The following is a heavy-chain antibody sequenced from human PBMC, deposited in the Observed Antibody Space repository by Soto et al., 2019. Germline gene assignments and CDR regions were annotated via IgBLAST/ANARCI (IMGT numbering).Heavy chain of an antibody. V-gene: IGHV1-18*04. CDR1: GYTFTSYG. Sequence: RAPVKVSCKASGYTFTSYGISWVRQAPGQGLEWMGWISAYNGNTNYAQKLQGRVTMTTDTSTSTAYMELRSLRSDDTAVYYCARARTWGGGENACDIWGQGTMVTVSS. J-gene: IGHJ3*02. CDR2: ISAYNGNT. CDR3: ARARTWGGGENACDI. D-gene: IGHD3-16*01.